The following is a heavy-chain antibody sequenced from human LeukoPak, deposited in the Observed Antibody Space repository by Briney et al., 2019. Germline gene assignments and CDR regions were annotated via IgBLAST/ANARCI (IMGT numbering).Heavy chain of an antibody. Sequence: PGGSLRLPCAASGFAFSNYWITWVRQAPGKGLQWVANIKPDGTEKNYVDSVKGRFTTSRDNAKNSVYLQLNSLRVDDTALYYCARTPLTQLEPDYFDSLGQGTLVSVS. CDR2: IKPDGTEK. CDR3: ARTPLTQLEPDYFDS. V-gene: IGHV3-7*01. CDR1: GFAFSNYW. D-gene: IGHD1-1*01. J-gene: IGHJ4*02.